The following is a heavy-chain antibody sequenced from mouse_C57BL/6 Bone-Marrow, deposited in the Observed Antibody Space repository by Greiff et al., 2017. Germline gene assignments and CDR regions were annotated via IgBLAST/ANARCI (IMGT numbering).Heavy chain of an antibody. Sequence: QVQLQQPGAELVKPGASVKMSCKASGYTFTSYWITWVKQRPGQGLEWIGDIYPGSGSTNYNEKFKSKATLTVDTSSSTAYMQLSSLTSEDSAVYYCARSEGITTVEARDYFDYQGQGTTLS. CDR2: IYPGSGST. D-gene: IGHD1-1*01. V-gene: IGHV1-55*01. CDR3: ARSEGITTVEARDYFDY. CDR1: GYTFTSYW. J-gene: IGHJ2*01.